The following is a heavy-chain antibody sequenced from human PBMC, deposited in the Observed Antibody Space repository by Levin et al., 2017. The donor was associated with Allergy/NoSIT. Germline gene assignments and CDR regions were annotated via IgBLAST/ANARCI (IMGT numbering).Heavy chain of an antibody. Sequence: PSETLSLTCTVSGGSISSYYWSWIRQPPGKGLEWIGYIYYSGSTNYNPSLKSRVTISVDTSKNQFSLKLSSVTAADTAVYYCARTVPAAIDYFDYWGQGTLVTVSS. CDR1: GGSISSYY. V-gene: IGHV4-59*01. CDR3: ARTVPAAIDYFDY. J-gene: IGHJ4*02. CDR2: IYYSGST. D-gene: IGHD2-2*02.